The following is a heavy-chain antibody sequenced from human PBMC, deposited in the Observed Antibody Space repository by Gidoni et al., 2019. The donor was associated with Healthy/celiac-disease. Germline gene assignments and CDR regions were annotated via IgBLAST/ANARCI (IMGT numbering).Heavy chain of an antibody. CDR1: GFTFSSYA. V-gene: IGHV3-30-3*01. CDR3: ARGGDRNFDWLFAFDY. D-gene: IGHD3-9*01. J-gene: IGHJ4*02. Sequence: AASGFTFSSYAMHWVRQAPGKGLEWVAVISYDGSNKYYADSVKGRFTISRDNSKNTLYLQMNSLRAEDTAVYYCARGGDRNFDWLFAFDYWGQGTLVTVSS. CDR2: ISYDGSNK.